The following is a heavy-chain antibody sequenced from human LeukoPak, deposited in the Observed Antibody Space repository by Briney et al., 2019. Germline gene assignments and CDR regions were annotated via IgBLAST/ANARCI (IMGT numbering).Heavy chain of an antibody. CDR1: GYTFTGYY. D-gene: IGHD6-13*01. V-gene: IGHV1-2*02. Sequence: ASVKVSCKASGYTFTGYYMHWVRQAPGQGLGWMGWINPNSGGTNYAQKFQGRVTMTRDTSISTAYMELSRLRSDDTAVYYCARGIAAAGTFMYYYYGMDVWGQGTTVTVSS. CDR2: INPNSGGT. CDR3: ARGIAAAGTFMYYYYGMDV. J-gene: IGHJ6*02.